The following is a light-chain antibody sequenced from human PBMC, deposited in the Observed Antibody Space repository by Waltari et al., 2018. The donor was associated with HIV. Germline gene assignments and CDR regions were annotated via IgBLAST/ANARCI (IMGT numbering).Light chain of an antibody. CDR2: ANN. V-gene: IGLV1-40*01. Sequence: QSVLTQPPSLSGAPGQRVTISCTGISSNIGAGYDVHWYQKLPGTAPKRLIYANNNRASGVPDRVAGSKFGPSASLAITGLHAEDEANYYYQSYDSGLSGSVFGGGTKLTVL. J-gene: IGLJ2*01. CDR3: QSYDSGLSGSV. CDR1: SSNIGAGYD.